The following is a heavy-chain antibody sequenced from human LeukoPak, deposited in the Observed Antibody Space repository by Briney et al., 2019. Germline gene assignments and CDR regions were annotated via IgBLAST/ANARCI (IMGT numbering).Heavy chain of an antibody. CDR3: AKEIGRSYYDRSGYAPVD. CDR1: GFTFSSYA. CDR2: ISYDGSNK. Sequence: PGGSLRLSCAASGFTFSSYAMHWVRQAPGKGLEWVAVISYDGSNKYYADSVKGRFTISRDNSKNTLYLQMNSLRAEDTAVYYCAKEIGRSYYDRSGYAPVDWGQGTLVTVSS. V-gene: IGHV3-30-3*01. J-gene: IGHJ4*02. D-gene: IGHD3-22*01.